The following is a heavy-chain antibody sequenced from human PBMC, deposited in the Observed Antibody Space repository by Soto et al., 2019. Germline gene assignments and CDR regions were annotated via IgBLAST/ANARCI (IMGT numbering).Heavy chain of an antibody. CDR1: GFTYSSYA. V-gene: IGHV3-23*01. Sequence: GGSMRLSRAASGFTYSSYANYWVRLARGRGLEWVSTIGDSCGSTYYADSVKGRFTISRDNSKNTLYLQMYGLRAEDTAVYYCAKGGATVAGAEEFWGQGTLVTVSS. CDR3: AKGGATVAGAEEF. CDR2: IGDSCGST. D-gene: IGHD6-19*01. J-gene: IGHJ4*03.